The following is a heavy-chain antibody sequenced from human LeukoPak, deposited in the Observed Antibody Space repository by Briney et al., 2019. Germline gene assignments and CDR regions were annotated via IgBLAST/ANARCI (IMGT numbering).Heavy chain of an antibody. CDR1: GYTFTGYG. Sequence: ASVKVSCKASGYTFTGYGIIWVRQAPGQGLEWLGWISAYKGSTKYPQMFQGRVTVTTDTSTSPAYMELRSLRSDDTAVYYCARADSGGYYVAYWYWGQGTLVTVSS. J-gene: IGHJ4*02. CDR3: ARADSGGYYVAYWY. V-gene: IGHV1-18*01. D-gene: IGHD3-22*01. CDR2: ISAYKGST.